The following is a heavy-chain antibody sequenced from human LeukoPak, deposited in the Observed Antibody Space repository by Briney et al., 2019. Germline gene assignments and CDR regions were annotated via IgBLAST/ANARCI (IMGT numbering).Heavy chain of an antibody. CDR1: GLTFSRYS. Sequence: PGGSLRLSCAASGLTFSRYSMNWVRQAPGKGLEWVSSISSSSSYIYYADSVKGRFTISRDNAKNSLYLQMNSLRAEDTAVYYCARDMVGYGSGSYSWGQGTLVTVSS. D-gene: IGHD3-10*01. V-gene: IGHV3-21*01. J-gene: IGHJ5*02. CDR3: ARDMVGYGSGSYS. CDR2: ISSSSSYI.